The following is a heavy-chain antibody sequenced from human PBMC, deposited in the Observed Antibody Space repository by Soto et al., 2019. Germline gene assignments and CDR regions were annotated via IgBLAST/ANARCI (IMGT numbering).Heavy chain of an antibody. D-gene: IGHD3-3*02. CDR2: TYYRSNWNF. CDR3: AGELDIHHGLGY. CDR1: WGSVSSNTAT. Sequence: QVQLQQSGPGLVKPSQTLSLTCAISWGSVSSNTATWNWVRQSPSRGLEWLGRTYYRSNWNFDYALSVKSRITINPDTSKNQFSLQLNSLTPEDTAVYYCAGELDIHHGLGYWGPGTSVIVSS. V-gene: IGHV6-1*01. J-gene: IGHJ4*02.